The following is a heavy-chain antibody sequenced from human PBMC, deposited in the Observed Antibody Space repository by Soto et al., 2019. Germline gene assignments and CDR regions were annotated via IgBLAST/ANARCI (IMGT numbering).Heavy chain of an antibody. CDR2: ISKDGSHS. V-gene: IGHV3-30*03. CDR3: ARGTDYADLGNAEYFHP. D-gene: IGHD4-17*01. Sequence: QVQLVESGGGVVQPGRSLRLSCAASGFNFRTYGIHWVRQAPGKGLEWVALISKDGSHSYYAHSVKGRFTTPRDNSQNKAFLQVNSLRADDTAVYFCARGTDYADLGNAEYFHPWGQGTLVTVSS. CDR1: GFNFRTYG. J-gene: IGHJ1*01.